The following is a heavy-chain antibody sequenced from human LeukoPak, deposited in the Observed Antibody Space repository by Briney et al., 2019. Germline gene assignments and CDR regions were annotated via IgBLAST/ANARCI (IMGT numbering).Heavy chain of an antibody. CDR3: AREVPTTVVTPSPGWFDP. J-gene: IGHJ5*02. D-gene: IGHD4-23*01. CDR1: GGSISSYY. Sequence: PSETLSLTCTVSGGSISSYYWSWIRQPPGKGLEWIGYIYYSGSTNYNPSLKSRVTISVDTSKNQFSLKLSSVTAADTAVYYCAREVPTTVVTPSPGWFDPWGQGTLVTVSS. CDR2: IYYSGST. V-gene: IGHV4-59*01.